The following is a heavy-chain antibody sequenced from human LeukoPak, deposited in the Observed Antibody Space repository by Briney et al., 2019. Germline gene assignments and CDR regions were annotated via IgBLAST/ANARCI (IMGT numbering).Heavy chain of an antibody. Sequence: GASVKVSCKASGYTFTDSYMHWVRQAPGQGLEWMGWINPNSGGTNYAQKFQGRVTMTRDTSITTAYMELRRLKSDDTAVYYCATVRDIVVGGGPYYFDYWGQGTLVTVSS. V-gene: IGHV1-2*02. CDR3: ATVRDIVVGGGPYYFDY. CDR1: GYTFTDSY. D-gene: IGHD2-15*01. CDR2: INPNSGGT. J-gene: IGHJ4*02.